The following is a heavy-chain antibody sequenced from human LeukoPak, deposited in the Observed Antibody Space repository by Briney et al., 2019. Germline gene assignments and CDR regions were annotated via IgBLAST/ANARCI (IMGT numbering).Heavy chain of an antibody. V-gene: IGHV3-30-3*01. CDR2: ISYDGSNK. CDR3: ARVYYDFWSGYYSYNWFDP. D-gene: IGHD3-3*01. J-gene: IGHJ5*02. Sequence: GGSLRLSCAASGFTVSSNYMSWVRQAPGKGLEWVAVISYDGSNKYYADSVKGRFTISRDNSKNTLYLQMNSLRAEDTAVYYCARVYYDFWSGYYSYNWFDPWGQGTLVTVSS. CDR1: GFTVSSNY.